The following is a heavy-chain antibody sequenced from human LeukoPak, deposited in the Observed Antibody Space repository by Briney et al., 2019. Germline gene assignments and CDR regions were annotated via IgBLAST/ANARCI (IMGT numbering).Heavy chain of an antibody. CDR2: IWYDGSNK. V-gene: IGHV3-33*01. D-gene: IGHD3-16*02. CDR3: AREGPYDYVWGSYRSTASPFDY. CDR1: GFTFSSYG. J-gene: IGHJ4*02. Sequence: GGSLRLSCAASGFTFSSYGMHWVRQAPGKGLERVAVIWYDGSNKYYADSVKGRFTISRDNSKNTLYLQMNSLRAEDTAVYYCAREGPYDYVWGSYRSTASPFDYWGQGTLVTVSS.